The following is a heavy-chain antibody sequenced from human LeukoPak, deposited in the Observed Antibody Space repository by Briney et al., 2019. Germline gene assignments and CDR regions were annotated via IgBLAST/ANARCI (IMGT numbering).Heavy chain of an antibody. V-gene: IGHV3-23*01. J-gene: IGHJ4*02. CDR1: GFTFSSYA. CDR2: ISGSGGST. D-gene: IGHD6-6*01. Sequence: GGSLRLSCAASGFTFSSYAMSWVRQAPGKGREWVSAISGSGGSTYYADSVEGRFTISRDNSKNTLYLQMNSLRAEDTAVYYCAKNEDYSSSSWGDYWGQGTLVTVSS. CDR3: AKNEDYSSSSWGDY.